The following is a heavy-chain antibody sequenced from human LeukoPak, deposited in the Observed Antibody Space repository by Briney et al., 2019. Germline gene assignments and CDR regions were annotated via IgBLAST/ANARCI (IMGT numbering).Heavy chain of an antibody. CDR1: GFTFSSYA. J-gene: IGHJ4*02. CDR2: ISSNGGST. V-gene: IGHV3-64*01. CDR3: AKDRQYYDILTGYWRTGLEGLSDY. Sequence: GGSLRLSCAASGFTFSSYAMHWVRQAPGKGLEYVSAISSNGGSTYYANSVKGRFTISRDNSKNTLYLQMGSLRAEDTAVYYCAKDRQYYDILTGYWRTGLEGLSDYWGQGTLVTVSS. D-gene: IGHD3-9*01.